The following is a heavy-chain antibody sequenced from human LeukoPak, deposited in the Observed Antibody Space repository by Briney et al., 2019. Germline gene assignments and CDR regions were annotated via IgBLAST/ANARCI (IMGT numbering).Heavy chain of an antibody. J-gene: IGHJ3*02. D-gene: IGHD1-1*01. V-gene: IGHV4-34*01. CDR2: INHSGST. CDR1: GGSISSYY. Sequence: PSETLSLTCTVSGGSISSYYWSWIRQPPGKGLEWIGEINHSGSTNYNPSLKSRVTISVDTSKNQFSLKLSSVTAADTAVYYCASRTRGAFDIWGQGTMVTVSS. CDR3: ASRTRGAFDI.